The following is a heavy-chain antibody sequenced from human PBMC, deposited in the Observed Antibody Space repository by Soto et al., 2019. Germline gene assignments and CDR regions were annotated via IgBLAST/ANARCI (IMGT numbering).Heavy chain of an antibody. Sequence: VKVSCSGSGYRLTSYAMHWVRQAPAQRLEWMGWINACNGNTKYSQKFKCRVTITRDTSSSTAYMELSRLRSEDTAVYYCARAVLLWLGELYQWGQGPLVTVSS. V-gene: IGHV1-3*01. J-gene: IGHJ4*02. CDR3: ARAVLLWLGELYQ. CDR1: GYRLTSYA. D-gene: IGHD3-10*01. CDR2: INACNGNT.